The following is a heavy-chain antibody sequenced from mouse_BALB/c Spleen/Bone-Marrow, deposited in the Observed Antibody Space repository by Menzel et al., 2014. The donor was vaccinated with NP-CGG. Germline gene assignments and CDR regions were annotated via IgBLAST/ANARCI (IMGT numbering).Heavy chain of an antibody. J-gene: IGHJ2*01. CDR2: IYPGNGDT. CDR3: TTLARNYFYY. V-gene: IGHV1-5*01. Sequence: EVQLQQSGTVLARPGASVKMSCKASGYTFTSYWMHWVKQRPGQDLEWIGTIYPGNGDTTYNQKFKGKAKLTAVTSTSTAYMELSSLTNEDSAVYYCTTLARNYFYYLGQGTTLTVSS. CDR1: GYTFTSYW.